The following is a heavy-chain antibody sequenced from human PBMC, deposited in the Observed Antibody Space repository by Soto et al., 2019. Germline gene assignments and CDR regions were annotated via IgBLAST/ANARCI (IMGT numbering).Heavy chain of an antibody. CDR3: ATELNDMQAFDI. CDR2: TWYDGSNK. J-gene: IGHJ3*02. Sequence: QVQLVESGGGVVQPGGSLRLSCEASGFTFSNYGMHWVRQAPGKGLEWVAMTWYDGSNKYYADSVKDRFTISRDNSKNTLYLQMNSLRDEDSAVYYCATELNDMQAFDIWGQGTMVTVSS. CDR1: GFTFSNYG. V-gene: IGHV3-33*01. D-gene: IGHD1-1*01.